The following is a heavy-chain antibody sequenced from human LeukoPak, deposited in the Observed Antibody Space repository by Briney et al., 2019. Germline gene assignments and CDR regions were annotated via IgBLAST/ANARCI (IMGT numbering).Heavy chain of an antibody. CDR1: GFTFGSYA. CDR3: AKVGSSSFPYYFDY. V-gene: IGHV3-23*01. CDR2: ISGSGGST. D-gene: IGHD6-13*01. J-gene: IGHJ4*02. Sequence: PGGSLRLSCAASGFTFGSYAMSWVRQAPGKGPEWVSAISGSGGSTYYADSVKGRFTISRDTSKNTLSLQMNSLRAEDTAIYYCAKVGSSSFPYYFDYRGQGTLVTVSS.